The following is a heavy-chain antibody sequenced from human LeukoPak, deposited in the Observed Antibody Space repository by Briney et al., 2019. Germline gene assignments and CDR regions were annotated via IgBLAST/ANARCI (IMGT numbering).Heavy chain of an antibody. V-gene: IGHV3-74*01. Sequence: PGGSLRLSCAPSGFTLSSYWMHWVRPAPGKGLVWVSRINSDGSSTSYADSVKGRFTISRDNAKNTLYLQMNSLRAEDTAVYYCAREDYGGNSGYWGQGTLVTVSS. CDR2: INSDGSST. D-gene: IGHD4-23*01. J-gene: IGHJ4*02. CDR3: AREDYGGNSGY. CDR1: GFTLSSYW.